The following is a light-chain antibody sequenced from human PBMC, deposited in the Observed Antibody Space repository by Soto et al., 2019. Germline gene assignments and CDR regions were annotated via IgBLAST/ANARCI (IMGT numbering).Light chain of an antibody. J-gene: IGLJ2*01. CDR3: NAQARNSTHV. CDR2: EVS. Sequence: QSALTQPASASGSPGQSITISCTGTSNDVGASSYVSWYQQHPGKDPKLIIYEVSNRPSGVSNRFSGSKSGNTASLTISGLQAEDEADYFCNAQARNSTHVFGPGTKLTVL. CDR1: SNDVGASSY. V-gene: IGLV2-14*01.